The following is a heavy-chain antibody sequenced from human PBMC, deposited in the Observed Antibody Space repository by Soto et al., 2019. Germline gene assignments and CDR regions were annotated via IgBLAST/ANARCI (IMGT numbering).Heavy chain of an antibody. J-gene: IGHJ4*02. V-gene: IGHV3-23*01. CDR3: AKKEERNYYDIVSYFDY. Sequence: GGSLRLSCAASGFTFSSYAMSWVRQAPGKGLEWVSAISGSGGSTYYADSVKGRFTISRDNSKNTLYLQMNSLRAEDTAVYYCAKKEERNYYDIVSYFDYWGQGTLVTVAS. CDR2: ISGSGGST. CDR1: GFTFSSYA. D-gene: IGHD3-22*01.